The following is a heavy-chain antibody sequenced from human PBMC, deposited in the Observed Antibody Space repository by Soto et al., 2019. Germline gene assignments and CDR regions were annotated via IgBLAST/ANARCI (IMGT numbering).Heavy chain of an antibody. J-gene: IGHJ4*02. CDR2: ISSTTNYI. CDR1: GFTFTRYS. V-gene: IGHV3-21*06. CDR3: ARESEDLTSNFDY. Sequence: GGSLRLSCAASGFTFTRYSMNWVRKAPGKGIEWVSSISSTTNYIYYGDSMKGRFTISRDNAKNSLYLEMNSLRAEDTAVYYCARESEDLTSNFDYWGQGTLVTVSS.